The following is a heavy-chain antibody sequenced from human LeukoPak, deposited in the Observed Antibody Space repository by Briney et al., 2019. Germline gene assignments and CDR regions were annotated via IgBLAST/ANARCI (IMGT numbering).Heavy chain of an antibody. CDR3: ARGYYEYYFDY. D-gene: IGHD1-26*01. V-gene: IGHV3-20*01. J-gene: IGHJ4*02. Sequence: RTGGSLRLSCAASGFTFDDYGMSWVRQAPGKGLEWVSGINWNGGSTGYADSVKVRFTISRDNAKNSLYLQMNSLRAEDTALYHCARGYYEYYFDYWGQGTLVTVSS. CDR2: INWNGGST. CDR1: GFTFDDYG.